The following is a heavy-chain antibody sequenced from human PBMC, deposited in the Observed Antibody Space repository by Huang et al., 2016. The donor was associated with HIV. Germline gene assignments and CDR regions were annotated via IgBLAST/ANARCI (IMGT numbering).Heavy chain of an antibody. CDR2: NRQDESEK. Sequence: VESGGRLVQPGWSIRLSGVGSTFTFGAYWMSWVRQTPGKGLEWVAKNRQDESEKYYVDSVKGRFNISRDNAKKVLFLEMNNVTVEDTATYYCATKTGAMDIWGQGTTVTVS. D-gene: IGHD1-7*01. J-gene: IGHJ6*02. V-gene: IGHV3-7*03. CDR3: ATKTGAMDI. CDR1: TFTFGAYW.